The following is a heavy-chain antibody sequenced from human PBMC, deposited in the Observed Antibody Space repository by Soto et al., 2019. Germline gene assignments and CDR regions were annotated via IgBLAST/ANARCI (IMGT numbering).Heavy chain of an antibody. V-gene: IGHV4-59*01. J-gene: IGHJ6*02. CDR1: GSSMSSYY. CDR3: ARGPLRYRLYGMDV. Sequence: QVQLQESGPGLVKPSETLSLTCTVSGSSMSSYYWSWIRQPPGKGLEWIGYIYYSGSTNYNPSLKSRVTISVDTSKNQFSLKLSSVTAADTAVYYCARGPLRYRLYGMDVWGQGTTVTVSS. D-gene: IGHD3-9*01. CDR2: IYYSGST.